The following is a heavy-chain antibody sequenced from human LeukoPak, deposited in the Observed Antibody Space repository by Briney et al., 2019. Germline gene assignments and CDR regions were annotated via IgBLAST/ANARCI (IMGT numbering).Heavy chain of an antibody. CDR2: MNPNSGNT. CDR1: GYTFTSYD. Sequence: ASVKVSCKASGYTFTSYDINWVRQATGRGLEWMGWMNPNSGNTGYAQKFQGRVTMTRNTSISTAYMELSSLRSEDTAVYYCARTYPGYSYGDYWGQGTLVTVSS. CDR3: ARTYPGYSYGDY. J-gene: IGHJ4*02. D-gene: IGHD5-18*01. V-gene: IGHV1-8*01.